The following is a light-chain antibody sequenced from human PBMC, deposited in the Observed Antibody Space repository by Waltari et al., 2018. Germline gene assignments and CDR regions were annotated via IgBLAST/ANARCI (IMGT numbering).Light chain of an antibody. CDR2: AAS. Sequence: DVQLTQSPSSLSASVGDRVPITYRGSQSISDYLNWYQVKPGKAPSLLIYAASSLQSGVPSRFSGRGSGTDFTLTISSLQPEDFASYYCQQSYSTLALTFGGGTKVE. CDR3: QQSYSTLALT. V-gene: IGKV1-39*01. CDR1: QSISDY. J-gene: IGKJ4*01.